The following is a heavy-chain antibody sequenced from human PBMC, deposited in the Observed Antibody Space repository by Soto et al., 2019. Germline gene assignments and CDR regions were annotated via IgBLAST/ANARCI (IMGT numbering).Heavy chain of an antibody. CDR2: INAGNGNT. Sequence: GASVKVSCKASGYTFTTYAMHWVRQAPGQRLEWMGWINAGNGNTKYSQKFQGRVTITRDTSASTAYMELSSLRSEDTAVYYCARLGEYYQSLDPWGPGTLVTVS. J-gene: IGHJ5*02. CDR1: GYTFTTYA. CDR3: ARLGEYYQSLDP. D-gene: IGHD2-2*01. V-gene: IGHV1-3*01.